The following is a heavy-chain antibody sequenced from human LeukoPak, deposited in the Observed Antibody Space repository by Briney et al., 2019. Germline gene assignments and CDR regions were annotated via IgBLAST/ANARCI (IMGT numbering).Heavy chain of an antibody. D-gene: IGHD3-16*01. CDR1: GFTFSDSW. J-gene: IGHJ6*02. CDR2: MNQDGSEK. CDR3: ATYTHWVAGDV. Sequence: GGSLSLSCAASGFTFSDSWMSWVRQAPGKGLEWVANMNQDGSEKDYVDSVKGRFTISRDNARNSLYLQMGSLRAEDTAVYYCATYTHWVAGDVWGQGTTVTVSS. V-gene: IGHV3-7*01.